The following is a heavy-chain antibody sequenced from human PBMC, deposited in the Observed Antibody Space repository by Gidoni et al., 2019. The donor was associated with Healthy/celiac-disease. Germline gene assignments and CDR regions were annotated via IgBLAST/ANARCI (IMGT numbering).Heavy chain of an antibody. D-gene: IGHD3-10*01. CDR3: ARDSGMATTYYYYYGMDV. Sequence: EAQLVESGRGRVKPGGSLRLSCAASGFTFSSYSRNWVRQAPGKGLEWVSSISSSSSYIYYADSVKGRFTISRDNAKNSLYLQMNSLRAEDTAVYYCARDSGMATTYYYYYGMDVWGQGTTVTVSS. CDR1: GFTFSSYS. CDR2: ISSSSSYI. V-gene: IGHV3-21*01. J-gene: IGHJ6*02.